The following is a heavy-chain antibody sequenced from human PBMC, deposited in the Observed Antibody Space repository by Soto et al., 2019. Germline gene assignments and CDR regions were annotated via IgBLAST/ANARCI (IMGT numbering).Heavy chain of an antibody. V-gene: IGHV2-5*02. CDR2: IYWDDDN. J-gene: IGHJ4*02. D-gene: IGHD3-10*01. CDR3: ALRRGFGELLN. CDR1: GFSLSTSGVG. Sequence: QITLKESGPTLVKPTQTLTLTCTFSGFSLSTSGVGVGWIRQPPGKALEWLALIYWDDDNRYSPSLKSRLTITKDTSKTQVVLTMTNVDPVDTATYYCALRRGFGELLNWGQGALVTVSS.